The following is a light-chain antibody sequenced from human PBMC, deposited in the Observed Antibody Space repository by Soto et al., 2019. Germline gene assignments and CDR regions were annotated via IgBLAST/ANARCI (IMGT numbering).Light chain of an antibody. CDR3: QYRRT. CDR2: DAS. V-gene: IGKV3-11*01. CDR1: QSISNY. J-gene: IGKJ5*01. Sequence: VLTQSPGTLSLSPGERATLSCRSSQSISNYLAWYQHKPGQAPRLLIDDASNRATGIPARFSGTGSGTDFTLTISSLEPEDFAVYYCQYRRTFGQGTRLE.